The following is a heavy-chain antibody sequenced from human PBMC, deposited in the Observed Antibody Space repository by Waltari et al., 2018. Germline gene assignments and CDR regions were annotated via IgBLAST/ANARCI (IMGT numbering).Heavy chain of an antibody. J-gene: IGHJ4*02. CDR1: GFTFSSHL. V-gene: IGHV3-74*01. Sequence: EVQMVESGGGLVQPGGSLRLSCAASGFTFSSHLMHGVRQGPGKGLVWVARINDDGGRTAYADSVKGRVTISRDNAKNILYLEMSSLTAEDTAVYYCGRESTTDWYVDHWGQGTLVTVSS. CDR2: INDDGGRT. D-gene: IGHD3-9*01. CDR3: GRESTTDWYVDH.